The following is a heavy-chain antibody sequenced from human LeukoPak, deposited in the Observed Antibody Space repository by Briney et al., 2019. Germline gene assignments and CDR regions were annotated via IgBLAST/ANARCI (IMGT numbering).Heavy chain of an antibody. J-gene: IGHJ4*02. Sequence: PGGSLRLSCAASGFTFSSYSMNGVRQAPGKGREGVSSISSSSSYIYYADSVKGRFTISRDNAKNTLYLQMNSLRAEDTAVYYCARDVGVVVPYYFDYWGQGTRVTVSS. CDR3: ARDVGVVVPYYFDY. CDR2: ISSSSSYI. D-gene: IGHD2-2*01. V-gene: IGHV3-21*01. CDR1: GFTFSSYS.